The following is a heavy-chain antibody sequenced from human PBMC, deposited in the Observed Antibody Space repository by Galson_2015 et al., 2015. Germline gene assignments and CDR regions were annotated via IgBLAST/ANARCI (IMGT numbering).Heavy chain of an antibody. J-gene: IGHJ4*02. CDR2: IWYDGNDK. Sequence: SLRLSCAASGFTFSSYGMHWVRQAPGKGLEWVADIWYDGNDKYYADSVKGRFTISRDNSKDTLYLQMNSLRAEDTAVYYCATLPIRGYNYGPFDYWGQGTLVTVSS. D-gene: IGHD5-18*01. CDR1: GFTFSSYG. V-gene: IGHV3-33*01. CDR3: ATLPIRGYNYGPFDY.